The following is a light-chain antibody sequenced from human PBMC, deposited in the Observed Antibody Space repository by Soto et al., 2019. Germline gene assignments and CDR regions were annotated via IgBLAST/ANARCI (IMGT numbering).Light chain of an antibody. CDR1: SSDVGGYNY. CDR3: SSYTTNNIVV. CDR2: DVN. V-gene: IGLV2-14*03. J-gene: IGLJ2*01. Sequence: QSVLTQPASVSGSPGQSITISCTGTSSDVGGYNYVSWYQQHPGKAPKLMIYDVNNRPSGVSNRFSGSKSGNTASLTISELQAEDEADYYCSSYTTNNIVVFGGRTKLTVL.